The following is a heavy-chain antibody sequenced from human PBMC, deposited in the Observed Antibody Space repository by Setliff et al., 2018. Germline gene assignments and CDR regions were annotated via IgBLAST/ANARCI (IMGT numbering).Heavy chain of an antibody. CDR1: GGSISSHY. Sequence: SETLSLTCTVSGGSISSHYWSRIRQHPGKGLEWIGYIYYSGSTYYNPSLKSRVTISVDTSKNQFSLKLSSVTAADTAVYCCARRATYYNFWSGYYDYWGQGTLVTAPQ. J-gene: IGHJ4*02. CDR2: IYYSGST. V-gene: IGHV4-59*11. CDR3: ARRATYYNFWSGYYDY. D-gene: IGHD3-3*01.